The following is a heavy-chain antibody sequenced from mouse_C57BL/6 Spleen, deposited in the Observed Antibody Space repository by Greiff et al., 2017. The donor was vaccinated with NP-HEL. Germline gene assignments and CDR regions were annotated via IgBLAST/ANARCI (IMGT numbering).Heavy chain of an antibody. Sequence: QVQLQQPGAELVKPGASVKMSCKASGYTFTSYWITWVKQRPGQGLEWIGDIYPGSGSTNYNEKFKSKATLTVDTSSSTAYMQLSSLTSEDSAVYYCAREGIDDYDDYAMDYWGQGTSVTVSS. CDR1: GYTFTSYW. CDR2: IYPGSGST. J-gene: IGHJ4*01. V-gene: IGHV1-55*01. D-gene: IGHD2-4*01. CDR3: AREGIDDYDDYAMDY.